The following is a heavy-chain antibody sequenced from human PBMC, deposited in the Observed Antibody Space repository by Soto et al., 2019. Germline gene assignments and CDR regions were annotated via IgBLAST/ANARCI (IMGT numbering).Heavy chain of an antibody. J-gene: IGHJ5*02. V-gene: IGHV3-23*01. Sequence: EVQLLDCGGGLVQPGGSLRLSCAASGFTFSSYAMSWVRQAPGKGLEWVSAISGSAANTYYADSVKGRFTISRDNSKNTLYLHMNSLSAEDTAVYYCAKPTRGSSYNWFDPWGQGTLVTVSS. CDR2: ISGSAANT. CDR1: GFTFSSYA. D-gene: IGHD3-10*01. CDR3: AKPTRGSSYNWFDP.